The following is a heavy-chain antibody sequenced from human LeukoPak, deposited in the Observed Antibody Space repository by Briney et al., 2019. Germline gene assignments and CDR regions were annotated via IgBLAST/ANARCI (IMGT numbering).Heavy chain of an antibody. J-gene: IGHJ3*02. CDR3: AKDRGLRYFDWLSPDAFDI. V-gene: IGHV3-23*01. D-gene: IGHD3-9*01. CDR1: GFTFSSYA. CDR2: ISGSGGST. Sequence: GGSLRLSCAASGFTFSSYAMSWVRQAPGKGLEWVSAISGSGGSTYYADSVKGRFPISRDNSKNTLYLQMNSLRAEDTAVYYCAKDRGLRYFDWLSPDAFDIWGQGTMVTVSS.